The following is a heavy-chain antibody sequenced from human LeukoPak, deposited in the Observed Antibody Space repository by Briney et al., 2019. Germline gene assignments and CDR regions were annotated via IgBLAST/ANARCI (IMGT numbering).Heavy chain of an antibody. Sequence: GGPLRLSCAASGFTFSSYGMHWVRQAPGKGLEWVAVISYDGSNKYYADSVKGRFTISRDNSKNTLYLQMNSLRAEDTAVYYCRAYCGGDCYLDYWGQGTLVTVSS. CDR3: RAYCGGDCYLDY. J-gene: IGHJ4*02. CDR1: GFTFSSYG. D-gene: IGHD2-21*01. CDR2: ISYDGSNK. V-gene: IGHV3-30*19.